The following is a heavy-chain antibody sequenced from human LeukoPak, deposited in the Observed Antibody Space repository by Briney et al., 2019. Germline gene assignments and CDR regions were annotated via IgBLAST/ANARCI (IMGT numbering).Heavy chain of an antibody. CDR2: ISTSGSTR. V-gene: IGHV3-48*04. CDR3: ARWSTTPDTEAGDY. J-gene: IGHJ4*02. Sequence: GGSLRLSCAASGFTFSTFSMNWVRQASGKGLEWVSYISTSGSTRYYADSVKGRFTISRDNAKNSLYLQMNSLRAEDTAVYFCARWSTTPDTEAGDYWGQGTLVTVSS. CDR1: GFTFSTFS. D-gene: IGHD1/OR15-1a*01.